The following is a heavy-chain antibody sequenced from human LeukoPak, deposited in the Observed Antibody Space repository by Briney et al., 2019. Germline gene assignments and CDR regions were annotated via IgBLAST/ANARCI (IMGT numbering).Heavy chain of an antibody. CDR2: IYHSGSA. CDR1: RYSISSGYY. D-gene: IGHD2-2*01. Sequence: SETLSLTCSVSRYSISSGYYWAWIRQPPGKGLEWIGSIYHSGSAYYNASLKSRVTISVDTSKNQFSLKLSSVTAADTAVYYCARHPGSSTPLRWFDPWGQGTLVTVSS. CDR3: ARHPGSSTPLRWFDP. V-gene: IGHV4-38-2*02. J-gene: IGHJ5*02.